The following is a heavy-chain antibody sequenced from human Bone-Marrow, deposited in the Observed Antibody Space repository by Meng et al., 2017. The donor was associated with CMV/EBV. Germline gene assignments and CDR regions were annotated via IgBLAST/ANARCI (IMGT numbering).Heavy chain of an antibody. D-gene: IGHD3-16*01. J-gene: IGHJ5*02. CDR3: ARDVYGRGWFDP. V-gene: IGHV4-39*06. CDR2: IYYSGST. CDR1: CGSISSRSYY. Sequence: RRRPQEAVPGLGKPSGTLSLTCTVSCGSISSRSYYWGWIRQPPGKGREWIGGIYYSGSTYYNPSLKRRVTISVDTSKNQFSLKLSSVTAADTAVYYCARDVYGRGWFDPWGQGTLVTVSS.